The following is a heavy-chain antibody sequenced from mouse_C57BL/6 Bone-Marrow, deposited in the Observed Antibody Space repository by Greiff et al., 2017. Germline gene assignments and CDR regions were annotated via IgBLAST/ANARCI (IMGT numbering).Heavy chain of an antibody. Sequence: EVHLVESGAELVRPGASVKLSCTASGFNIKDDYMHWVKQRPEQGLEWIGWIDPENGDTEYASKFQGKATITADTSSNTAYLQLSSLTSEDTAVYYCTPNLLLRAGDAMDYWGQGTSVTVSS. CDR2: IDPENGDT. V-gene: IGHV14-4*01. CDR1: GFNIKDDY. D-gene: IGHD1-1*01. J-gene: IGHJ4*01. CDR3: TPNLLLRAGDAMDY.